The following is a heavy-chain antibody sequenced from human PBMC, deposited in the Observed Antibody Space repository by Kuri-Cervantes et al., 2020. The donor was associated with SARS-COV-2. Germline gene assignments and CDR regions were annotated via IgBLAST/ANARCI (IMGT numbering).Heavy chain of an antibody. CDR1: GYTFTSYA. Sequence: ASVKVSCKASGYTFTSYAMNWVRQAPGQGLEWMGWISAYNGNTNYAQKLQGRVTMTTDTSTSTAYMELRSLRSDDTAVYYCARCLFGELMADYWGQGTLVTVSS. CDR2: ISAYNGNT. D-gene: IGHD3-10*02. CDR3: ARCLFGELMADY. V-gene: IGHV1-18*01. J-gene: IGHJ4*02.